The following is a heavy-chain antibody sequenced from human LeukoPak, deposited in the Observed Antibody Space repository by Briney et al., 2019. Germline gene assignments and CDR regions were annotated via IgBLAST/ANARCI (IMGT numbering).Heavy chain of an antibody. CDR3: ARVEGATTWFDP. Sequence: PSETLSLTCTVSGGSISSSSYYWGWIRQPPGKGLEWIGSIYYSGSTYYNPSLKSRVTISVDASKNQFSLKLSSVTAADTAVYYCARVEGATTWFDPWGQGTLVTVSS. J-gene: IGHJ5*02. CDR1: GGSISSSSYY. V-gene: IGHV4-39*07. D-gene: IGHD1-26*01. CDR2: IYYSGST.